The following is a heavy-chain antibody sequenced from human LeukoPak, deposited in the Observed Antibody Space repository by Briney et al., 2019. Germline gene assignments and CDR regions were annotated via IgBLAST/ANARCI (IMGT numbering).Heavy chain of an antibody. CDR2: ISGSGGST. D-gene: IGHD3-10*01. V-gene: IGHV3-23*01. CDR1: GFTFSSYA. Sequence: GRSLRLSCAASGFTFSSYAMSWVRQAPGKGLEWVSGISGSGGSTNYADPVKGRFTISRDNSKNTLYLQMNSLRAEDTAVYYCAKDRWGFGELLFDYWGQEPWSPSPQ. J-gene: IGHJ4*01. CDR3: AKDRWGFGELLFDY.